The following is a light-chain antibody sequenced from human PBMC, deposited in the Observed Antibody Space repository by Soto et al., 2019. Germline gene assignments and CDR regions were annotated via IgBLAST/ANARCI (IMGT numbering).Light chain of an antibody. Sequence: QSVLTQPASVSGSPGQSITISCTGTSSDVGGYNFVSWYQQLPGKAPKLMIYEVTSRPSGVSNRFSGSKSGNTASLTISGLQPEDEAEYYCSSYTTSSTVVFGTGTKLTVL. CDR3: SSYTTSSTVV. V-gene: IGLV2-14*03. J-gene: IGLJ1*01. CDR1: SSDVGGYNF. CDR2: EVT.